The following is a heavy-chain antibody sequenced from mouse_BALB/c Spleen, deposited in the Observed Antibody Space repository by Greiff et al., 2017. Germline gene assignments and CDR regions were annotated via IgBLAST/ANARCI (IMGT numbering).Heavy chain of an antibody. Sequence: EVQLVESGGGLVKPGGSLKLSCAASGFTFSDYYMYWVRQTPEKRLEWVATISDGGSYTYYPDSVKGRFTISRDNAKNNLYLQMSSLKSEDTAMYYCARGLPYYYAMDYWGQGTSVTVSS. CDR1: GFTFSDYY. CDR3: ARGLPYYYAMDY. D-gene: IGHD2-4*01. CDR2: ISDGGSYT. V-gene: IGHV5-4*02. J-gene: IGHJ4*01.